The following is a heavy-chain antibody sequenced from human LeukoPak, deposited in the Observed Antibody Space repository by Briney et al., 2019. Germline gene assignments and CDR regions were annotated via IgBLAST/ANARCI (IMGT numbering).Heavy chain of an antibody. V-gene: IGHV3-23*01. CDR1: GFTFSSYS. CDR2: ISGSGGST. J-gene: IGHJ4*02. Sequence: PGGSLRLSCAASGFTFSSYSMNWVRQAPGKGLEWVSAISGSGGSTYYADSVKGRFTISRDNSKNTLYLQLNSLRAEDTAVYYCAKDLADYYDSSGYAIWGQGTLVTVSS. CDR3: AKDLADYYDSSGYAI. D-gene: IGHD3-22*01.